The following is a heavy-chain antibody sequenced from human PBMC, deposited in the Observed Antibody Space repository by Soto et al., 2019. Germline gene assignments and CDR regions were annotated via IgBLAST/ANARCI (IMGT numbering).Heavy chain of an antibody. D-gene: IGHD1-26*01. CDR3: ARVREPLTGGPWFDP. V-gene: IGHV4-34*01. J-gene: IGHJ5*02. Sequence: QVQLQQWGAGLLKPSETLSLTCAVYGGSFSGYYWSWIRQPPGKGLEWIGEINHSGSTNYNPSLKSRVTISVDTSMNQFSLKLSSVTAADTAVYYCARVREPLTGGPWFDPWGQGTLVTVSS. CDR1: GGSFSGYY. CDR2: INHSGST.